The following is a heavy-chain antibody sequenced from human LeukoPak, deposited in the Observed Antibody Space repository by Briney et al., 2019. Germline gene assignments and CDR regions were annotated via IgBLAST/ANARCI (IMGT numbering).Heavy chain of an antibody. CDR1: AYTFTGYY. CDR3: ARVGGYYSYYFDY. V-gene: IGHV1-2*06. J-gene: IGHJ4*02. CDR2: INPNSGGT. Sequence: GASVKVSCKASAYTFTGYYMHWVRQAPGQGLEWMGRINPNSGGTNYAQKFQGRVTMTRDTSISTAYMELSRLRSDDTAVYYCARVGGYYSYYFDYWGQGTLVTVSS. D-gene: IGHD3-22*01.